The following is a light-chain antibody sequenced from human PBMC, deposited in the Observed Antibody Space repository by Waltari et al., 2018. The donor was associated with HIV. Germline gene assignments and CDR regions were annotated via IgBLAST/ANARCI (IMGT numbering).Light chain of an antibody. CDR3: QQYYTMEST. V-gene: IGKV4-1*01. J-gene: IGKJ4*01. CDR1: RTVYFTSNTQNY. CDR2: WAS. Sequence: DIVMTQSPDSLPVSLGERATMNCRSSRTVYFTSNTQNYLAWYQQKPGQSPKVLIYWASTRASGVPGRVSGSGAGTDVNLTISSLQADDVAVYECQQYYTMESTFGGGTKVEIK.